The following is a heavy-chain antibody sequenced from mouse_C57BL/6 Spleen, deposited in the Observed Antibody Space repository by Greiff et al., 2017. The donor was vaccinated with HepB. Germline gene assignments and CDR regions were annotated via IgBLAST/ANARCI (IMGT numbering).Heavy chain of an antibody. CDR3: AREGAQSPFAY. CDR2: IYPSDSET. D-gene: IGHD3-2*02. V-gene: IGHV1-61*01. Sequence: QVQLQQPGAELVRPGSSVKLSCKASGYTFTSYWMDWVKQRPGQGLEWIGNIYPSDSETHYNQKFKDKATLTVDKSSSTAYMQLSSLTSEDSAVYYCAREGAQSPFAYWGQGTLVTVSA. CDR1: GYTFTSYW. J-gene: IGHJ3*01.